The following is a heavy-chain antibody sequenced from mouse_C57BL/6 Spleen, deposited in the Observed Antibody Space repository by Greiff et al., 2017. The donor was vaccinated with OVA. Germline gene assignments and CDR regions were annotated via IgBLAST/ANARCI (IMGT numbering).Heavy chain of an antibody. CDR3: ARYPPANWDRGAMDY. CDR2: IRNKVNGYTT. Sequence: EVQLVESGGGLVQPGGSLSLSCAASGFTFTDYYMSWVRQPPGKALEWLGFIRNKVNGYTTEYSVSVQGRFTISKDNSQSILYLQMNCLRAENIATYYLARYPPANWDRGAMDYWGQGTSVTVSS. J-gene: IGHJ4*01. V-gene: IGHV7-3*01. D-gene: IGHD4-1*01. CDR1: GFTFTDYY.